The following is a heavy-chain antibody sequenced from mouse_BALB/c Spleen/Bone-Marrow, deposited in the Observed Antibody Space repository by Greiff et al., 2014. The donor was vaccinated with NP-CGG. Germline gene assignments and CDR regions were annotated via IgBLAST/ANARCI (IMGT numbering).Heavy chain of an antibody. Sequence: SGAELVRPGASVKLSCKTSGYTFTSYWINWVKQRPGQGLEWIGNIYPSDNYTNYNQKFKDKATLTVDISSTTAYMQLSSPTSGDSAVYYCTRTYEYFDYWGQGTTLTVSS. J-gene: IGHJ2*01. CDR1: GYTFTSYW. V-gene: IGHV1-69*02. CDR3: TRTYEYFDY. D-gene: IGHD2-3*01. CDR2: IYPSDNYT.